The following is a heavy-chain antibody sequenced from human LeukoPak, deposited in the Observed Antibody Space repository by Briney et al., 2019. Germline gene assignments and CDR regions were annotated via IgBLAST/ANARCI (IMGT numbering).Heavy chain of an antibody. CDR1: GYSFTSYW. CDR2: IYPGDSDT. V-gene: IGHV5-51*01. Sequence: GESLKISCKGSGYSFTSYWIGWVRQMPGKGLEWMGIIYPGDSDTRYSPSFQGQVTISADKSISTAYLQWSSLKASDPAMYYCARQGRYCSSTSCSDAFDIWGQGTMVTVSS. CDR3: ARQGRYCSSTSCSDAFDI. J-gene: IGHJ3*02. D-gene: IGHD2-2*01.